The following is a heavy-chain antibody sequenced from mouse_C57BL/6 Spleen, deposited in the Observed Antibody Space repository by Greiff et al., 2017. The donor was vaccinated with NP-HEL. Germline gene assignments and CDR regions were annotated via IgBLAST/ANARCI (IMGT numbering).Heavy chain of an antibody. D-gene: IGHD2-4*01. CDR3: ARMNGYDYDEYYFDY. CDR2: IWWDDDK. Sequence: QVTLKESGPGILQPSQTLSLTCSFSGFSLSTFGMGVGWIRQPSGKGLEWLAHIWWDDDKYYNPALKRRLTISKDTSKNQVFLKIANVDTADTATYYCARMNGYDYDEYYFDYWGQGTTLTVSS. V-gene: IGHV8-8*01. J-gene: IGHJ2*01. CDR1: GFSLSTFGMG.